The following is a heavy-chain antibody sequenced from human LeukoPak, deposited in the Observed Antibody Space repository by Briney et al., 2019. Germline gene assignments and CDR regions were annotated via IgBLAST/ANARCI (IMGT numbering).Heavy chain of an antibody. Sequence: SETLSLTCTVSGGSISSSTYYWGWIRQPPGKGLEWIGSMYYSSGNTYYNPSLKSRVTIPVDTSKNQFSLKLSSVTAADTAVYYCARDGRFPPEVLPRYFDYWGQGTLVTVSS. V-gene: IGHV4-39*07. CDR3: ARDGRFPPEVLPRYFDY. D-gene: IGHD1-26*01. CDR2: MYYSSGNT. J-gene: IGHJ4*02. CDR1: GGSISSSTYY.